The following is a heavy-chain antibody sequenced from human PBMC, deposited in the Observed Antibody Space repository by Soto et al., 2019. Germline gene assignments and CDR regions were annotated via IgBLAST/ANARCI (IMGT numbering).Heavy chain of an antibody. V-gene: IGHV3-23*01. CDR2: ISYSGGST. CDR3: AKRMDSSGSRGHASDI. Sequence: PGGSLRLSCAASGLTFNSYAMSWVRQAPGKGLEWVSTISYSGGSTYYADSVMGRFTISRDNSKNTLYLQMNSLRAEDAAVYYCAKRMDSSGSRGHASDIWGQGTSVTVSS. D-gene: IGHD6-19*01. J-gene: IGHJ3*02. CDR1: GLTFNSYA.